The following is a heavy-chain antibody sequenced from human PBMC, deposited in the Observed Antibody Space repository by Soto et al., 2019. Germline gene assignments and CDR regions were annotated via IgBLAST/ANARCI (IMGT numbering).Heavy chain of an antibody. Sequence: QVQLVQSGAEVKKPGSSVKVSCKASGGTFSTYTITWVRQAPGQGLEWMGRIIPIIGISNYAQKFQGRATITADKFTGTAYMELTILRSDDTAAYYCAGDPDSHYNDSHASSYPWGQGTLVTVSS. D-gene: IGHD3-22*01. V-gene: IGHV1-69*08. CDR2: IIPIIGIS. CDR1: GGTFSTYT. J-gene: IGHJ5*02. CDR3: AGDPDSHYNDSHASSYP.